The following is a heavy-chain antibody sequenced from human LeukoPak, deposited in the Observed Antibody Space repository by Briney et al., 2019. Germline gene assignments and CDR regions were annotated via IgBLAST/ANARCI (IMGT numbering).Heavy chain of an antibody. D-gene: IGHD4-23*01. CDR1: GGSISSSSYY. CDR3: ARDYGGNSERDY. J-gene: IGHJ4*02. V-gene: IGHV4-39*07. CDR2: IYYSGST. Sequence: SETLSLTCTVSGGSISSSSYYWGWIRQPPGKGLEWIGSIYYSGSTYYNPSLKSRVTISVDTSKNQFSLKLSSVTAADTAVYYCARDYGGNSERDYWGQGTLVTVSS.